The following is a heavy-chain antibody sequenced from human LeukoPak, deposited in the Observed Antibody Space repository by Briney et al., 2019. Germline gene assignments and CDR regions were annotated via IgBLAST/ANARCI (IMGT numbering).Heavy chain of an antibody. CDR1: GGSFSGYY. CDR3: ARELLWFGELSLIYYFDY. CDR2: IYYSGST. Sequence: PSETLSLTCAVYGGSFSGYYWSWIRQPPGKGLEWIGSIYYSGSTYYNPSLKSRVTISVDTSKNQFSLKLSSVTAADTAVYYCARELLWFGELSLIYYFDYWGQGTLVTVSS. J-gene: IGHJ4*02. V-gene: IGHV4-34*01. D-gene: IGHD3-10*01.